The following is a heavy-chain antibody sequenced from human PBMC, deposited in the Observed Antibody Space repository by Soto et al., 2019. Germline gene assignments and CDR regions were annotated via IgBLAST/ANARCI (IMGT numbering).Heavy chain of an antibody. D-gene: IGHD2-21*02. Sequence: SETLSLTCTVSGGSISSYYWSWIRQPPGKGLEWIGYIYYSGSTNYNPSLKSRVTISVDTSKNQFSLKLSSVTAADTAVYYCARVPGDDWGYYYYYMDVWGKGTTVTVSS. V-gene: IGHV4-59*01. CDR3: ARVPGDDWGYYYYYMDV. CDR2: IYYSGST. J-gene: IGHJ6*03. CDR1: GGSISSYY.